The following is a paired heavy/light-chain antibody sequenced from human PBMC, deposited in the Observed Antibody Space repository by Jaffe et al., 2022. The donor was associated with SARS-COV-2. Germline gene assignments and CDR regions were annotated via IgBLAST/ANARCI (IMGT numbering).Heavy chain of an antibody. CDR2: VHYSGTS. CDR1: GGSISRSSYF. D-gene: IGHD3-3*01. V-gene: IGHV4-39*01. J-gene: IGHJ4*02. CDR3: ARHWESLIWDADYYFDY. Sequence: QLQLQESGPGLVKPSETLSLTCTVSGGSISRSSYFWAWIRQPPGKGLEWIGSVHYSGTSYYSPSLKSRLTISVDTSETQFSLKLSSVTAADTAMYFCARHWESLIWDADYYFDYWGQGTLVTVSS.
Light chain of an antibody. CDR3: CSYAGSPWV. V-gene: IGLV2-11*01. Sequence: QSALTQPRSVSGSPGQSVTISCTGTSSDIGGYNYVSWYQQHPGKAPRLMIYDVTKRPSGVPDRFSGSKSGNTASLTISGLQAEDEADYYCCSYAGSPWVFGGGTKLTVL. CDR2: DVT. J-gene: IGLJ3*02. CDR1: SSDIGGYNY.